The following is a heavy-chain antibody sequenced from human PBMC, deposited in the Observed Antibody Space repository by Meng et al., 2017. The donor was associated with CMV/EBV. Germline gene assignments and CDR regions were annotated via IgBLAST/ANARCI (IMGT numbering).Heavy chain of an antibody. V-gene: IGHV3-66*02. D-gene: IGHD6-25*01. J-gene: IGHJ4*02. Sequence: GGSLRLSCAASGFTVSSNYMDWVRQAPGKGLEWVSVIYSGGTTKYADSVKGRFIISRDNSKNTLSLQVNSLRPEDTAVYYCAREIGTAAGRLDYGGQG. CDR1: GFTVSSNY. CDR2: IYSGGTT. CDR3: AREIGTAAGRLDY.